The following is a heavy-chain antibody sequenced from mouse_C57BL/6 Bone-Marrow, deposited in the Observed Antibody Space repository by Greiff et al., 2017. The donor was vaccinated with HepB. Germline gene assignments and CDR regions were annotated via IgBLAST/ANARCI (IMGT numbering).Heavy chain of an antibody. CDR1: GFSLTSYG. J-gene: IGHJ1*03. V-gene: IGHV2-2*01. CDR2: IWSGGST. Sequence: QVQLQQSGPGLVQPSQSLSITCTVSGFSLTSYGVHWVRQSPGKGLEWLGVIWSGGSTDYNAAFISRLSISNDNSKSQVFFKMNSLQADDTAIYYCARNMDYYGSSRVWYFDVWGTGTTVTVSS. CDR3: ARNMDYYGSSRVWYFDV. D-gene: IGHD1-1*01.